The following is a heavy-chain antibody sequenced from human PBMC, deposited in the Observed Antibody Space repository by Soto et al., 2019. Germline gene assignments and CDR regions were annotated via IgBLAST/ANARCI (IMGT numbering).Heavy chain of an antibody. CDR2: ITPMFGTA. J-gene: IGHJ2*01. CDR3: AQTLGSSVAGPGRFDL. D-gene: IGHD6-19*01. Sequence: QVQLVQSGAEVKKPGSSVKVSCKASGGTFSRYAISWVRQAPGQGLEWMGGITPMFGTANYAQKFQGRVTITADESTSTVHRELRRLRSEDTGVYYCAQTLGSSVAGPGRFDLWGRGTLVTVSS. V-gene: IGHV1-69*12. CDR1: GGTFSRYA.